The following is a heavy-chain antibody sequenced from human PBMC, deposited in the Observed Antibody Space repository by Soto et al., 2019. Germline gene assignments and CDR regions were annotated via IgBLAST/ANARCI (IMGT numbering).Heavy chain of an antibody. J-gene: IGHJ4*02. V-gene: IGHV1-18*04. CDR2: ISAYGAK. CDR3: ARAGGGLAARPLEY. Sequence: ASVKVSCKASGYMSTSYGITWVRQAPGQGLEWMAWISAYGAKKYAQKFQGRLTMTTDTSTTTVSMELRNLTSDDTATYFCARAGGGLAARPLEYWGQGTLVTVSS. CDR1: GYMSTSYG. D-gene: IGHD6-6*01.